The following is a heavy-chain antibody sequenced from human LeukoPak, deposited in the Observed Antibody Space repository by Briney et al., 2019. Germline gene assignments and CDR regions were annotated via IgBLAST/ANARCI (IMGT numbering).Heavy chain of an antibody. CDR1: GFTFSTFA. Sequence: PGGSLRLSCAASGFTFSTFALSWVRQAPGKGLEWVSSISSGSSYIYYADSLKGRFTISRDNAKNSLYLQMNSLRVEDTAVYYCARRLKAATGDAFDIWGQGAMVTVSS. CDR2: ISSGSSYI. D-gene: IGHD6-13*01. V-gene: IGHV3-21*01. CDR3: ARRLKAATGDAFDI. J-gene: IGHJ3*02.